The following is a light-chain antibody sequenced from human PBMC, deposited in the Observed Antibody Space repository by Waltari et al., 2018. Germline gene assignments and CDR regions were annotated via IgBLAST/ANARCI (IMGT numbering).Light chain of an antibody. CDR3: AAWDDSLNGRWV. J-gene: IGLJ3*02. Sequence: QSVLTQPPSVSGTPGQRVTISCSGRASNIGNNLVNWYQTFPGKAPKLLIYRSDQRPSGAPDRFSGSKSGTSASLAISGLQSEDEADYYCAAWDDSLNGRWVFGGGTKVTVL. CDR1: ASNIGNNL. CDR2: RSD. V-gene: IGLV1-44*01.